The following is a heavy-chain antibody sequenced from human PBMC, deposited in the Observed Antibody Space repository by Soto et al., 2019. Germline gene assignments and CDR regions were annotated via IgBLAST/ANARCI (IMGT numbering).Heavy chain of an antibody. J-gene: IGHJ6*02. CDR3: ARDFQPRDYYYGMDV. V-gene: IGHV3-33*01. CDR1: GFTFSSYG. Sequence: GGSLRLSCAASGFTFSSYGMHWFRQAPGKGLEWVAVIWYDGSNKYYADSVKGRFTISRDNSKNTLYLQMNSLRVEDTAVYYCARDFQPRDYYYGMDVWGQGTTVTVSS. CDR2: IWYDGSNK.